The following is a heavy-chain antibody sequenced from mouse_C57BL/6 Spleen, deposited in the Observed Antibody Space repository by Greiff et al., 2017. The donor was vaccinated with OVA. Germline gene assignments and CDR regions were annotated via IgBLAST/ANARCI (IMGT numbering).Heavy chain of an antibody. CDR1: GYTFTDYN. J-gene: IGHJ3*01. V-gene: IGHV1-18*01. Sequence: EVKLVESGPELVKPGASVKIPCKASGYTFTDYNMDWVKQSHGKSLEWIGDINPNNGGTIYNQKFKGKATLTVDKSSSTAYMELRSLTSEDTAVYYCARSGYYGSFPSWFAYWGQGTLVTVSA. CDR2: INPNNGGT. D-gene: IGHD1-1*01. CDR3: ARSGYYGSFPSWFAY.